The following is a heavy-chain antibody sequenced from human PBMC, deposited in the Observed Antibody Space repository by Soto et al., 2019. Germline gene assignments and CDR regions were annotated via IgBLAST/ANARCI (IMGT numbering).Heavy chain of an antibody. CDR2: ISVFNGNT. CDR3: ARRRDFGMDV. J-gene: IGHJ6*02. V-gene: IGHV1-18*04. Sequence: ASVKVSCKASGYSFTSNGTSWVRQAPGQGLEWMGWISVFNGNTNYAPKLQGRVTMTTDTSTNTAYMELRSLRADDTALYYCARRRDFGMDVWGQGTTVTVSS. D-gene: IGHD3-3*01. CDR1: GYSFTSNG.